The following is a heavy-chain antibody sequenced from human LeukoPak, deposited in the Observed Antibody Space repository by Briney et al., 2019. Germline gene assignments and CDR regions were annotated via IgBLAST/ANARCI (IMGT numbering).Heavy chain of an antibody. D-gene: IGHD2-2*03. Sequence: SETLSLTCTVSGGSISSYYWSWIRQPPGKGLEWIGYIYYSGSNNYNPSLKSRVTISVDTSKNQFSLKLSSVTAADTAVYYCAKEDGYCSSTSCMNWFDPWGQGTLVTVSS. CDR2: IYYSGSN. V-gene: IGHV4-59*01. CDR1: GGSISSYY. CDR3: AKEDGYCSSTSCMNWFDP. J-gene: IGHJ5*02.